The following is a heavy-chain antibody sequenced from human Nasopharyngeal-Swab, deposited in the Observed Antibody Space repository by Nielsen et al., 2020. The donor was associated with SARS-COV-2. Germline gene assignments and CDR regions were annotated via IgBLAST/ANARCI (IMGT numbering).Heavy chain of an antibody. J-gene: IGHJ5*02. CDR1: GFTFTSYA. CDR3: AKDSGAGFCSGGTCFPTNH. Sequence: GGSLRLSCAASGFTFTSYAINWVRQAPGKGLEWVAGISGSGDNTYYADSVTGRFIISRDTSKNPLYLQMNSLRAEDTALYYCAKDSGAGFCSGGTCFPTNHWGQGTLVTVSS. CDR2: ISGSGDNT. D-gene: IGHD2-15*01. V-gene: IGHV3-23*01.